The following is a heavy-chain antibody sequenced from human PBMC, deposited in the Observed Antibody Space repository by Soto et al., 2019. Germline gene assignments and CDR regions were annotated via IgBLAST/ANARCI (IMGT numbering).Heavy chain of an antibody. V-gene: IGHV3-9*01. Sequence: PGGSLRLSCAASGFTFDDYAMHWVRQAPGKGLEWVSGISWSSGSISYADSVKGRFTISRDNAKNSLYLQMNSLRAEDTALYYFANDISGGITIVGVVFEGGFDIWGQGTMVTVSS. CDR2: ISWSSGSI. CDR1: GFTFDDYA. CDR3: ANDISGGITIVGVVFEGGFDI. D-gene: IGHD3-3*01. J-gene: IGHJ3*02.